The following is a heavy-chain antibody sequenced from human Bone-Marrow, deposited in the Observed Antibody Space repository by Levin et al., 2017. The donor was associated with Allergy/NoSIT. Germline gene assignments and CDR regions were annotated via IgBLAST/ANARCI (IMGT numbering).Heavy chain of an antibody. Sequence: GESLKISCAASGFTFSSYWMHWVRQAPGKGLVWVSRINSDGSSTSYADSVKGRFTISRDNAKNTLYLQMNSLRAEDTAVYYCARDRELYSSGWYDAFDIWGQGTMVTVSS. CDR3: ARDRELYSSGWYDAFDI. CDR2: INSDGSST. J-gene: IGHJ3*02. D-gene: IGHD6-19*01. V-gene: IGHV3-74*01. CDR1: GFTFSSYW.